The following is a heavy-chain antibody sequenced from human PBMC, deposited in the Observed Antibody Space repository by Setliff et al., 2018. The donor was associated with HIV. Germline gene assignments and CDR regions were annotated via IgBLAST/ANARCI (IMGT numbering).Heavy chain of an antibody. D-gene: IGHD2-15*01. Sequence: GGSLRLSCAASGFSFGTYSMNWVRQAPGKGLEWVSYISGGSDLKDYADSVKGRFTISRDNAKNSLSLQMNSLRAEDTAVYYCARDYRWAFDLWGQVTMVTVSS. CDR2: ISGGSDLK. V-gene: IGHV3-48*01. CDR1: GFSFGTYS. CDR3: ARDYRWAFDL. J-gene: IGHJ3*01.